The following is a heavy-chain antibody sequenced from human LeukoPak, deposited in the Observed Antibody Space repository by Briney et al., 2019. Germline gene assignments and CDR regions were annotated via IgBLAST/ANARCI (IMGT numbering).Heavy chain of an antibody. D-gene: IGHD6-19*01. V-gene: IGHV4-4*07. Sequence: PSETLSLTCTVSGGSISSYYWSWIRQPAGKGLEWIGRIYTSGSTNYNPSLKSRVTMSVDTSKNQFFLKLSSVTAADTAVYYCARDIAVAALDAFDLWGQGTMVTVSS. CDR3: ARDIAVAALDAFDL. CDR1: GGSISSYY. J-gene: IGHJ3*01. CDR2: IYTSGST.